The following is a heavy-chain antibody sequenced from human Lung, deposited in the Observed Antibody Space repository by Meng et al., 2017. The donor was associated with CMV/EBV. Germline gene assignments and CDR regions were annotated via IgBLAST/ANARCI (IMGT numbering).Heavy chain of an antibody. J-gene: IGHJ4*02. Sequence: GGSLRLXCAASGFTFSSYALHWVRQAPGEGLEWVAVISYDGSIKHYADSVKGRFSISRDNPKNTLYLQMDSLRAGDTAVYYCARDRYYYDSNFDHWGQGTLVTVSS. CDR2: ISYDGSIK. CDR3: ARDRYYYDSNFDH. D-gene: IGHD3-22*01. V-gene: IGHV3-30-3*01. CDR1: GFTFSSYA.